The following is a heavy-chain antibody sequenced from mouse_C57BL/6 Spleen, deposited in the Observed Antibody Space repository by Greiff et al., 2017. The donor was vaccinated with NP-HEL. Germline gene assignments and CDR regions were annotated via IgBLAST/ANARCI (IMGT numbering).Heavy chain of an antibody. CDR1: GYSITSGYY. D-gene: IGHD2-3*01. CDR3: ASSYDGYWYFDV. Sequence: EVQLQESGPGLVKPSQSLSLTCSVTGYSITSGYYWNWIRQFPGNKLEWMGYISYDGSNNYNPSLKNRISITRDTSKNQFFLKLNSVTTEDTATYYCASSYDGYWYFDVWGTGTTVTVSS. V-gene: IGHV3-6*01. CDR2: ISYDGSN. J-gene: IGHJ1*03.